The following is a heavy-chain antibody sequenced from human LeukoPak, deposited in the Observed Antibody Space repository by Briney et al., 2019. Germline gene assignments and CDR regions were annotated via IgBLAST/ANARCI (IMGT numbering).Heavy chain of an antibody. CDR1: GGSITTYY. D-gene: IGHD1-1*01. Sequence: SETLSLTCTVSGGSITTYYWTWIRQPPGKGLEWIGYINYSGSTNYNPPLKSRVTISVDTSKNQSSLKLSSVTAADTAVYYCARAQLNLLVDFGMDVWGQGTTVTVSS. CDR2: INYSGST. CDR3: ARAQLNLLVDFGMDV. V-gene: IGHV4-59*01. J-gene: IGHJ6*02.